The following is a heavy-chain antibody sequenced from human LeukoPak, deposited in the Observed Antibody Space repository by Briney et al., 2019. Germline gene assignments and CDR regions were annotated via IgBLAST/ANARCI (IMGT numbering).Heavy chain of an antibody. D-gene: IGHD4-17*01. CDR2: INPNSATT. CDR1: GYTFTDYD. CDR3: ARGDFGETNTAFDV. Sequence: GASVKLTCKTSGYTFTDYDYDWERQPHGQGLEWMGWINPNSATTNYAQMLQGRVTFTRDTSLSIAYMELSSLTSEDAAVYFCARGDFGETNTAFDVWGQGTLVAVSS. J-gene: IGHJ3*01. V-gene: IGHV1-8*03.